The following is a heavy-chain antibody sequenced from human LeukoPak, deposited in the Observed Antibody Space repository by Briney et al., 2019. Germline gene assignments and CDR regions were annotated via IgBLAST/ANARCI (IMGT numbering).Heavy chain of an antibody. J-gene: IGHJ5*02. V-gene: IGHV5-51*01. CDR3: ARLITMVRGVIRGWFDP. D-gene: IGHD3-10*01. CDR2: IYPGDSDT. CDR1: GYSFTSYW. Sequence: GESLKISCKGSGYSFTSYWLGWVRQMPGKGLEWMGIIYPGDSDTRYSPSFRGQVTISADMSISTAYLQWSSLKASDTAMYYCARLITMVRGVIRGWFDPWGQGTLVTVSS.